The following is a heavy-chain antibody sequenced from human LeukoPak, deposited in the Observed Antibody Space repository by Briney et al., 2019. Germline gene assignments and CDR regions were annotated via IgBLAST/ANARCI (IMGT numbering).Heavy chain of an antibody. CDR3: ARGSNGVVGATTKFDY. V-gene: IGHV1-8*01. J-gene: IGHJ4*02. D-gene: IGHD1-26*01. CDR2: MNPNSGNT. CDR1: GYTFTSHD. Sequence: SVQVSCKASGYTFTSHDINWVRQATGQGLEWMGWMNPNSGNTGYAQKFQGRVTMTRNTSISTAYMELSSLRSEDTAVYYCARGSNGVVGATTKFDYWGQGTLVTVSS.